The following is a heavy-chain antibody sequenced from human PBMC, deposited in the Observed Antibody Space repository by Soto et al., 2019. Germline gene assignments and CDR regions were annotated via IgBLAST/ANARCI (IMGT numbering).Heavy chain of an antibody. Sequence: GASVKVSCKASGYSFASLDINWVRQTTGQGLEWMGWMQPSSGRTGYAQKFQGRVTMTRDTSINTAYMELSSLTSDDTAFYYCARGVTAGVDYWGQGTLVTVSS. CDR3: ARGVTAGVDY. CDR2: MQPSSGRT. D-gene: IGHD1-26*01. CDR1: GYSFASLD. V-gene: IGHV1-8*01. J-gene: IGHJ4*02.